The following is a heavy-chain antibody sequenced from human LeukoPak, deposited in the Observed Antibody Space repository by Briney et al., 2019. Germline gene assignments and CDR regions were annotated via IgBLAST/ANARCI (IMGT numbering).Heavy chain of an antibody. CDR3: ARDQIHYDSSGYDY. D-gene: IGHD3-22*01. CDR1: NGSINFYY. J-gene: IGHJ4*02. Sequence: SETLSLTCTVSNGSINFYYWSWLRQPPGKGLEWIGYIYHNGNTNYNPSLKSRITISVDTSKNQFSLKLSSVTAADTAVYYCARDQIHYDSSGYDYWGQGTLVTVSS. V-gene: IGHV4-59*01. CDR2: IYHNGNT.